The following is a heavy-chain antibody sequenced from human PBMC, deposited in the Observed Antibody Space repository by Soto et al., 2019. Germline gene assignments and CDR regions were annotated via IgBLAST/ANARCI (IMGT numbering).Heavy chain of an antibody. CDR3: ARPRKGSSGYQEYVEQ. V-gene: IGHV4-59*08. CDR2: IYYSGSSGST. D-gene: IGHD3-22*01. Sequence: SETLSLTCSVSGGSIGTYYWGWIRQPPGKGLEGIEYIYYSGSSGSTNYNPSLKSRVTISVDTSKNQFSLKLSSVTAADTAVYYCARPRKGSSGYQEYVEQWGPGTLVTVSS. CDR1: GGSIGTYY. J-gene: IGHJ1*01.